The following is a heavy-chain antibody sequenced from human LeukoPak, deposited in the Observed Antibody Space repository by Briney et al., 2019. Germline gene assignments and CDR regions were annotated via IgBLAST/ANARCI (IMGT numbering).Heavy chain of an antibody. J-gene: IGHJ4*02. CDR2: IEWNGGRR. D-gene: IGHD3-22*01. CDR1: GFRLDAFG. Sequence: PGGSLRLSCAASGFRLDAFGMSWVRQVPGKGLEWVSGIEWNGGRREYADSVKGRFTISRDTAKNSLYLQMKNLRAEDTALYYCASVPDDASGNSRYYFKTWGQGTLVTVSS. CDR3: ASVPDDASGNSRYYFKT. V-gene: IGHV3-20*04.